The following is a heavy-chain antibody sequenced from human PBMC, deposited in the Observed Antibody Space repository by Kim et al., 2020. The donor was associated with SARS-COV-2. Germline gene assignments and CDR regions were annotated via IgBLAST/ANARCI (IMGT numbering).Heavy chain of an antibody. CDR3: ARHLGRLFISSAPYYF. CDR2: ICYSGST. V-gene: IGHV4-39*01. Sequence: SETLSLTCTVSGGSISSSSYYWVWIRQPPGKGLEWIGSICYSGSTYSNPSLKSRVTISVDTSKNQFSLKLSSVTAADTALYYCARHLGRLFISSAPYYF. D-gene: IGHD3-16*01. J-gene: IGHJ4*01. CDR1: GGSISSSSYY.